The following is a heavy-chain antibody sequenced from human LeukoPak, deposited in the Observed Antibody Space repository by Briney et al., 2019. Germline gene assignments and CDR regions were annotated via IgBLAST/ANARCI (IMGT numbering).Heavy chain of an antibody. CDR1: GGSISSYH. CDR2: IYYSGST. Sequence: SETLSLTCTVSGGSISSYHWSWIRQPPGKGLEWIGYIYYSGSTNYNPSLKSRVTISVDTSKNQFSLKLSSVTAADTAVYYCARDRANYYYYYGMDVWGQGTTVTVSS. V-gene: IGHV4-59*01. D-gene: IGHD1-26*01. J-gene: IGHJ6*02. CDR3: ARDRANYYYYYGMDV.